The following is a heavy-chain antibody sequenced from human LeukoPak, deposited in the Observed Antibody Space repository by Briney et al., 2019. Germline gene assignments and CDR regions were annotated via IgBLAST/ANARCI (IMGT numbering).Heavy chain of an antibody. CDR2: IYHSGST. CDR3: ARGGAAAGSYNWFDP. Sequence: SETLSLTCAVSGGSISSSDWWSWVRQPPGKGLEWIGEIYHSGSTNYNPSLKSRVTISVDKSKNQFSLKLSSVTAADTAVYYCARGGAAAGSYNWFDPWGQGTLVTVSS. CDR1: GGSISSSDW. D-gene: IGHD6-13*01. J-gene: IGHJ5*02. V-gene: IGHV4-4*02.